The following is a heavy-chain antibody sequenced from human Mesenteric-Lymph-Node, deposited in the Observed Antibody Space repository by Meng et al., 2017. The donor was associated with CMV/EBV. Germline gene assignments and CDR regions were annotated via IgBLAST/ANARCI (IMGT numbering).Heavy chain of an antibody. CDR1: GGSISSYY. J-gene: IGHJ4*02. CDR3: ARVGDYGGNLMHFDY. V-gene: IGHV4-59*01. D-gene: IGHD4-23*01. CDR2: IYYSGST. Sequence: SETLSLTCTVSGGSISSYYWSWIRQPPGKGLEWIGYIYYSGSTNYNPSLKSRVTISVDTSKNQFSLKLSSVTAADTAVYYCARVGDYGGNLMHFDYWGRGTLVTVSS.